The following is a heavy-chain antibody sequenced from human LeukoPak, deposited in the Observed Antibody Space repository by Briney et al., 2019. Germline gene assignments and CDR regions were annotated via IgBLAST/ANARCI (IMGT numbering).Heavy chain of an antibody. V-gene: IGHV3-20*04. Sequence: RTGGSLRLSCAASGFTFDDYGMSWVRQAPGKGLEWVSGINWNGGSTGYADSVKGRFTISRDNAKNSLYLQMNSLRAEDTALYYCATTYYYDSSGYYGDYWAREPWSPSPQ. CDR3: ATTYYYDSSGYYGDY. J-gene: IGHJ4*02. D-gene: IGHD3-22*01. CDR1: GFTFDDYG. CDR2: INWNGGST.